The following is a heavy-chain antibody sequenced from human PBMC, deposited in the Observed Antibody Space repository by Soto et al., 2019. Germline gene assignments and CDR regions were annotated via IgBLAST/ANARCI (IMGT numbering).Heavy chain of an antibody. CDR2: INPSGGSA. V-gene: IGHV1-46*01. D-gene: IGHD3-9*01. Sequence: WASVKVSCKASGSTFTSYYMHWVRQAPGQGLEWMGIINPSGGSASYAQKFQGRVTMTRDTSTSTVYMELSSLRSEDTAVYYCARDHRRLRYFDWLYYYYGMDVWGQGTTVTVSS. J-gene: IGHJ6*02. CDR1: GSTFTSYY. CDR3: ARDHRRLRYFDWLYYYYGMDV.